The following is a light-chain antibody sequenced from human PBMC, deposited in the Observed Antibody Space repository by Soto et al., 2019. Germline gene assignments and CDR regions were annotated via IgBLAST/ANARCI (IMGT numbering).Light chain of an antibody. CDR1: QSVLYSSNNKNY. Sequence: EIVMTQSPDSLAVSLGERATINCKSSQSVLYSSNNKNYLAWYQQKPGQPPKLLIYWASTRESGVPDRFSGSGSGTDFTLTIISLQAEDVAVYYCQQYYSTLALTFGGGTKVDIK. V-gene: IGKV4-1*01. CDR3: QQYYSTLALT. J-gene: IGKJ4*01. CDR2: WAS.